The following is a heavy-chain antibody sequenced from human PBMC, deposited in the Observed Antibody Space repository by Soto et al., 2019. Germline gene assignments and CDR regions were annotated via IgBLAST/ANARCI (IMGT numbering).Heavy chain of an antibody. CDR2: IWYDGSNK. CDR1: GFTFSSYG. D-gene: IGHD3-22*01. V-gene: IGHV3-33*01. CDR3: ARDGGYYDSSGYYEAAAFDI. J-gene: IGHJ3*02. Sequence: GGSLRLSCAASGFTFSSYGMHWVRQAPGKGLEWVAVIWYDGSNKYYADSVKGRFTISRDNSKNTLYLQMNSLRAEDTAVYYCARDGGYYDSSGYYEAAAFDIWGQGTMVTVSS.